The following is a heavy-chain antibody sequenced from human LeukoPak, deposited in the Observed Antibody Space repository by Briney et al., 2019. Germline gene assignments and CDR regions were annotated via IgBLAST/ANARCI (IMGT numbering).Heavy chain of an antibody. CDR2: VYYTGVT. CDR1: GGYIITSGHY. Sequence: PSETLSLTCTVSGGYIITSGHYWGWIRQPPGEGLEWIGSVYYTGVTSTNPFFRSRMSISVDTSKNQFSLNLTSVTAADAAVHYCARERSSSGGHNWFDPWGQGTLVTVSS. V-gene: IGHV4-39*07. J-gene: IGHJ5*02. D-gene: IGHD4-23*01. CDR3: ARERSSSGGHNWFDP.